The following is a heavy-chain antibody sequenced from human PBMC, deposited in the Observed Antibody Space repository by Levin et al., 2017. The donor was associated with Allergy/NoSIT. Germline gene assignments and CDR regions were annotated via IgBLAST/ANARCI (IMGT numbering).Heavy chain of an antibody. CDR1: GYHFINYD. V-gene: IGHV1-8*01. CDR2: VNPKTGNT. Sequence: PGESLKISCKASGYHFINYDINWVRQAPEQGLEWMGWVNPKTGNTRYAPRFQGRVIMTKSTPMSTAYMELSSLTPEDTAVYFCTRGLGVSSGHYRHWFGPWGQGTLVTVSS. D-gene: IGHD3-3*01. J-gene: IGHJ5*02. CDR3: TRGLGVSSGHYRHWFGP.